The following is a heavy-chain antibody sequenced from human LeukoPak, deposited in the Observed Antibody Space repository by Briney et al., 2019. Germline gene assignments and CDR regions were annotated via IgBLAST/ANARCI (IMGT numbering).Heavy chain of an antibody. CDR2: ISSSSSTI. D-gene: IGHD1-26*01. J-gene: IGHJ5*02. V-gene: IGHV3-48*01. CDR1: RFTFSSYR. CDR3: ARDSRGSYANNWLDP. Sequence: GGSLRLSRAASRFTFSSYRMNWIRQAPGKGLELVSYISSSSSTIYYADSVKGRFTISRDNAKNSLYLQMNSLRAEDTAVYYCARDSRGSYANNWLDPWGQGTLVTVSS.